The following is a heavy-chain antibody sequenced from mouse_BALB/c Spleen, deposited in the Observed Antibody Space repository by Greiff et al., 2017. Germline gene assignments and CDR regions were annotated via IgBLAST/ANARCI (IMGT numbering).Heavy chain of an antibody. CDR1: EFTFSSFG. V-gene: IGHV5-17*02. CDR2: ISSGSSTI. D-gene: IGHD2-14*01. Sequence: EVMLVESGGGLVQPGGSRKLSCAASEFTFSSFGMHWVRQAPEKGLEWVAYISSGSSTIYYADTVKGRFTISRDNPKNTLFLQMTSLRSEDTAMYYCARAQGNWYFDVWGAGTTVTVSS. CDR3: ARAQGNWYFDV. J-gene: IGHJ1*01.